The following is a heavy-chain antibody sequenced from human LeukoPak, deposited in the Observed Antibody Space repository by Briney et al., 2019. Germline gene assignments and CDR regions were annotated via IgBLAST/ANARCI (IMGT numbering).Heavy chain of an antibody. CDR1: GFTFSSYG. CDR3: ARDFAVTTSDWFDP. Sequence: GGSLRLSCAASGFTFSSYGMNWVRQAPGKGLEWVSSISSSSSDIYYADSVKGRFTISRDNAKNSLYLQMNSLRAEDTAVYYCARDFAVTTSDWFDPWGQGTLVTVSS. CDR2: ISSSSSDI. V-gene: IGHV3-21*01. J-gene: IGHJ5*02. D-gene: IGHD4-11*01.